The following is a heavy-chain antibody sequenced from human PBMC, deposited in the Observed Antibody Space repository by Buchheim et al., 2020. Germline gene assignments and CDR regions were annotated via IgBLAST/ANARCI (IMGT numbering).Heavy chain of an antibody. D-gene: IGHD3-22*01. CDR1: GFTFSDYY. J-gene: IGHJ6*02. Sequence: QVQLVESGGGLVKPGGSLRLSCAASGFTFSDYYMSWIRQAPGKTLEWISFMTSRGTTIYYADSVKGRFTIFRDNAKNSLYLQMNSLRAEDTAVYYCASNSGYNYYYYGMDVWGQGTT. CDR2: MTSRGTTI. CDR3: ASNSGYNYYYYGMDV. V-gene: IGHV3-11*01.